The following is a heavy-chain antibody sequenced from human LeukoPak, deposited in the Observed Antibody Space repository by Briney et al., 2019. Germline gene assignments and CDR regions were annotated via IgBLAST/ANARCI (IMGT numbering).Heavy chain of an antibody. Sequence: ASVKVSFKSSGYTFTIYGISWVRQAPGQGLEWMGWISAYNGNTNYAQKLQGRVTITTDTSTSTAYMELRSLRSDDTAVYYCAREGYCSSTGCYTFDYWGQGTLVTVSS. CDR1: GYTFTIYG. CDR3: AREGYCSSTGCYTFDY. V-gene: IGHV1-18*01. J-gene: IGHJ4*02. CDR2: ISAYNGNT. D-gene: IGHD2-2*02.